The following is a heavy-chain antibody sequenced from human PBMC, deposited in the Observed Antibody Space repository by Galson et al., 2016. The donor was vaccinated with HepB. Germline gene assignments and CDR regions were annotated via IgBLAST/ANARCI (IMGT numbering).Heavy chain of an antibody. D-gene: IGHD2-15*01. V-gene: IGHV3-53*01. CDR2: LYRGGYT. Sequence: SLRLSCAVSDFSVSVSYMSWVRQAPGKGLEWVSALYRGGYTNYADSVKGRFTISRDNSKNTLYLQMNSLRADDTAVYYCARLGANPSCLGGSCYRWFDSWGQGIMVTVSS. CDR3: ARLGANPSCLGGSCYRWFDS. CDR1: DFSVSVSY. J-gene: IGHJ5*01.